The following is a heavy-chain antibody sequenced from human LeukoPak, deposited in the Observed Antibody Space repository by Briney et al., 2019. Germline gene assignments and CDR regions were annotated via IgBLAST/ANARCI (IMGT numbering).Heavy chain of an antibody. Sequence: SVTLSLTCSFSGGSISTHDNYWGWIRQPPGKGLEWIGSISYSGNTHYSPSFQSRVTMSVDTSRNNFSLKLSSVTAADTAVYYCARLYFDFWSSYPDYWGQGTLVTVSS. V-gene: IGHV4-39*02. J-gene: IGHJ4*02. CDR2: ISYSGNT. D-gene: IGHD3-3*01. CDR3: ARLYFDFWSSYPDY. CDR1: GGSISTHDNY.